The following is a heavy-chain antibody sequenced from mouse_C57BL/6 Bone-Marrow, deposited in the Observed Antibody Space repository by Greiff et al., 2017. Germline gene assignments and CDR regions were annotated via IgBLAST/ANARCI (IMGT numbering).Heavy chain of an antibody. V-gene: IGHV1-55*01. CDR2: IYPGSGST. CDR3: ARNGSSRDY. D-gene: IGHD1-1*01. CDR1: GYTFTSYW. J-gene: IGHJ2*01. Sequence: VQLQQPGAELVKPGASVRMSCKASGYTFTSYWLTWVKQRPGQGLEWIGDIYPGSGSTNYNEKFKSKATLTVDTSSSTAYMQSSSLTSEDSAVYDCARNGSSRDYWGQGTTLTVAS.